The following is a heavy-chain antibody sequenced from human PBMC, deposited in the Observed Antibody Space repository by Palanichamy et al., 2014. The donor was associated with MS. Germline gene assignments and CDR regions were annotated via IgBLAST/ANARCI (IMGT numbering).Heavy chain of an antibody. V-gene: IGHV4-59*01. CDR3: ARERLLRLGYAMDV. Sequence: QVQLQESGPGLLKPSETLSLTCTVSGGSISSDYWIWIRKPPGKGLEWIGHIYYSGSTNYNPSLMSRVTISIDTSKSQFSLRLSSVTAADTAVYYCARERLLRLGYAMDVWGQGTTVTVS. D-gene: IGHD7-27*01. J-gene: IGHJ6*02. CDR2: IYYSGST. CDR1: GGSISSDY.